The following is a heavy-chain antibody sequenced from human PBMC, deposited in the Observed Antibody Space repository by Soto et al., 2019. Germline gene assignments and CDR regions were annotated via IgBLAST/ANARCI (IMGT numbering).Heavy chain of an antibody. D-gene: IGHD2-15*01. CDR1: GFTFSSYS. CDR2: ISSSSSYI. V-gene: IGHV3-21*01. CDR3: AREDGYCSGGSCYRYFDY. J-gene: IGHJ4*02. Sequence: GGSLRLSCAASGFTFSSYSMNWVRQAPGKGLEWVSSISSSSSYIYYADSVKGRFTISRDNAKNSLYLQMNSLRAEDTAVYYCAREDGYCSGGSCYRYFDYWGQGTLVTVSS.